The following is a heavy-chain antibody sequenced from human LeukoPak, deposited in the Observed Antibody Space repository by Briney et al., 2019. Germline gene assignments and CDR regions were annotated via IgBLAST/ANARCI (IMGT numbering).Heavy chain of an antibody. CDR3: AKDLGFGGRYYDSSTNAFDI. D-gene: IGHD3-22*01. V-gene: IGHV3-21*04. J-gene: IGHJ3*02. CDR2: ISSSGSYI. Sequence: GGSLRLSCAASRFTFSSYSMNWVRQAPGKGLEWVSSISSSGSYIYYADSVKGRFTISRDNAKNSLYLQMNSLRAEDTAVYYCAKDLGFGGRYYDSSTNAFDIWGQGTMVTVSS. CDR1: RFTFSSYS.